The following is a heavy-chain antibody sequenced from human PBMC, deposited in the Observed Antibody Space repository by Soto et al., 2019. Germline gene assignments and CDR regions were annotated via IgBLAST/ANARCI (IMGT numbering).Heavy chain of an antibody. J-gene: IGHJ6*02. CDR1: GGTFSSYA. V-gene: IGHV1-69*01. CDR2: IIPIFGTA. Sequence: QVQLVQSGAEVKKPGSSVKVSCKASGGTFSSYAISWVRQAPGQGLEWMGGIIPIFGTANYAQKFQGRVTITADESTSTAYMELSSLRSEDTAVYYCARDRETGTTGDYYYGMDVWGQGTTVTVSS. D-gene: IGHD1-7*01. CDR3: ARDRETGTTGDYYYGMDV.